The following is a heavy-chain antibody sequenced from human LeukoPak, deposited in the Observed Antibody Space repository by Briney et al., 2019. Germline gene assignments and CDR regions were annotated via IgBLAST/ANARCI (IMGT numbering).Heavy chain of an antibody. CDR1: GFSFKTYA. J-gene: IGHJ4*02. CDR3: ARDFPGASRIDY. Sequence: GGSLRLSCAASGFSFKTYAMHWVRQAPGKGLEWVAVVSNDAYNKYYADSVKGRFTISRDNSKNTLYLQMNSLRGEDTAVYYCARDFPGASRIDYWGQGTLVTVSS. D-gene: IGHD1-26*01. CDR2: VSNDAYNK. V-gene: IGHV3-30*04.